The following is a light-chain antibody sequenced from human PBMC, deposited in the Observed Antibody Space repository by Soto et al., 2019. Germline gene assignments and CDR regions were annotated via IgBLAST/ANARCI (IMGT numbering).Light chain of an antibody. Sequence: DIQMTQSPSTLSASLGDRVTITFRASESISSWLAWYQQKPGKAPKLLIYKASSLESGVPSRFSGSGSGTEFTLTINSLQADDFATYYCQQHNSFSITFGQGTRLEIK. CDR3: QQHNSFSIT. CDR1: ESISSW. CDR2: KAS. V-gene: IGKV1-5*03. J-gene: IGKJ5*01.